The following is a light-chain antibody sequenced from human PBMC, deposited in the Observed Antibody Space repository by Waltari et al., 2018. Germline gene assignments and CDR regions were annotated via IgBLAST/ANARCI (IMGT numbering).Light chain of an antibody. J-gene: IGKJ1*01. CDR2: GAS. CDR1: QSVDNN. V-gene: IGKV3-15*01. Sequence: EVLMTQSPATLSVSPGERATLSCRASQSVDNNLAWYQQKNGQAPRLLIYGASTRATGVPASLSGSASVTEFTLTISNLQSADFAVYFCQQYNNWPWTFGQGTRVEI. CDR3: QQYNNWPWT.